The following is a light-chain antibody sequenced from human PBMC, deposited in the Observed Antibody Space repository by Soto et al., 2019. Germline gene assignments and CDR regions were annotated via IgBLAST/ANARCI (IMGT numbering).Light chain of an antibody. Sequence: TQSPSTLSASVGDRVTITCRASQSVSSSNLAWYQQKPGQAPRLLIYGAYSRATGIQDRFSGSGSGTDFTLTIRRLEPEDFAVYYCKQYGSSPPRFGGGTKVDI. CDR1: QSVSSSN. J-gene: IGKJ4*02. CDR3: KQYGSSPPR. V-gene: IGKV3-20*01. CDR2: GAY.